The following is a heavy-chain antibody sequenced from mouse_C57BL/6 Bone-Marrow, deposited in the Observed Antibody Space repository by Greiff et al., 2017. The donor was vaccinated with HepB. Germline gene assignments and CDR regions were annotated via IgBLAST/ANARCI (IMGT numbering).Heavy chain of an antibody. CDR3: TRVLHYDPAWFAY. CDR1: GFTFSSYA. J-gene: IGHJ3*01. CDR2: ISSGGDYI. D-gene: IGHD2-4*01. Sequence: EVKLMESGEGLVKPGGSLKLSCAASGFTFSSYAMSWVRQTPEKRLEWVAYISSGGDYIYYADTVKGRFTISRDNARNTLYLQMSRLKSEDTAMYYCTRVLHYDPAWFAYWGQGTLVTVSA. V-gene: IGHV5-9-1*02.